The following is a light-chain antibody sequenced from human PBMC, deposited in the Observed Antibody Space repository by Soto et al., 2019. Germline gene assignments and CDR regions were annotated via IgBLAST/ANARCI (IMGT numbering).Light chain of an antibody. V-gene: IGKV3-20*01. Sequence: EIVLTQSPGTLSLSPGERATLSCRASQSFSSSYLAWYQQKPGQAPRLLIYGASSRATGIPDRFSGSGSGTDFTLTISSLEPEYFAVYYCQHYGSALFTFGPGTKGDVK. J-gene: IGKJ3*01. CDR2: GAS. CDR3: QHYGSALFT. CDR1: QSFSSSY.